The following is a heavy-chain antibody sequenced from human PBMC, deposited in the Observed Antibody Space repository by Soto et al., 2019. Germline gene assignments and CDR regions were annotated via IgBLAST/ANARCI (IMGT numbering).Heavy chain of an antibody. CDR3: ARTRSAWSDFHYYSLDV. D-gene: IGHD1-26*01. V-gene: IGHV3-30*03. J-gene: IGHJ6*02. CDR1: GFTFNSYG. CDR2: ISCDSTKT. Sequence: QVQLVESGGGVVQPGRSLRLSCAASGFTFNSYGMHRVRQGPGNGLEWVAFISCDSTKTYYADSVKGRFTISRDNSNSALYVQMNSLTGEDTAVYYCARTRSAWSDFHYYSLDVWGQGTTVTVSS.